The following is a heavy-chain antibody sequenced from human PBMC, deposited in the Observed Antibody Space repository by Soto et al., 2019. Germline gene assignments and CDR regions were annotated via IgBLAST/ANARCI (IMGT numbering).Heavy chain of an antibody. D-gene: IGHD3-22*01. CDR1: GYSFTTYS. CDR2: INTGNGNI. Sequence: ASVKVSCKASGYSFTTYSMHWVRQAPGQRLEWMGWINTGNGNINYSQKFKGRVAITRDTSATTAYMELSSLRSDDSAVYYCAKMGSSGYYSADYWGQ. J-gene: IGHJ4*02. V-gene: IGHV1-3*04. CDR3: AKMGSSGYYSADY.